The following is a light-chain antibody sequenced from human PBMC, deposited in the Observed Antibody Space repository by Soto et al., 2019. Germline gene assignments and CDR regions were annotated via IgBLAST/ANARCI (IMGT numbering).Light chain of an antibody. CDR2: DTS. CDR1: QSVSSSY. V-gene: IGKV3-20*01. CDR3: QQYNSYPIT. J-gene: IGKJ5*01. Sequence: EIVLTQSPGTLSLSPGERAALSGRSSQSVSSSYLAWYQQKPGQAPRLLIYDTSTRATGIPARFSGSGSGTEFTLTISSLQPDDFATYYCQQYNSYPITFGQGTRLEIK.